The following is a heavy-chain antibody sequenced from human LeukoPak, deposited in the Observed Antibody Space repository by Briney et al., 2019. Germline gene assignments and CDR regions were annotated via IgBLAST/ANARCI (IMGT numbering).Heavy chain of an antibody. CDR3: ARDGASFDILTGLDY. Sequence: PGGSLRLSCAASGFTFSSYGMHWVRQAPGKWLEWVAVIWYDGSNKYYADSVKGRFTISRDNSKNTLYLQMNSLRAEDTAVYYCARDGASFDILTGLDYWGQGTLVTVSS. J-gene: IGHJ4*02. D-gene: IGHD3-9*01. CDR2: IWYDGSNK. CDR1: GFTFSSYG. V-gene: IGHV3-33*01.